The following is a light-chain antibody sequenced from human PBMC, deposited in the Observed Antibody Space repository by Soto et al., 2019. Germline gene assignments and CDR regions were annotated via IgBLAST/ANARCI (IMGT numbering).Light chain of an antibody. Sequence: QPVLTQSPSASASLGASVKLTCTLSSGHSNYAIAWHQQQSEKGPRYLMKLNSDGSHSKGDGIPDRFSGSSSGADRSLTISSLQSEDEADYYCQTWGSGVVVFGGGTKETVL. CDR1: SGHSNYA. CDR2: LNSDGSH. CDR3: QTWGSGVVV. V-gene: IGLV4-69*01. J-gene: IGLJ2*01.